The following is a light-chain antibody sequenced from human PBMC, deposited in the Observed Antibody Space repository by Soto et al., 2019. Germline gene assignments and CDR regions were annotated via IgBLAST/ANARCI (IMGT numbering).Light chain of an antibody. V-gene: IGKV3-20*01. Sequence: EIGLTQSPGTLSLSPGERATLSCRASQSVSSSYLAWYQQKPGQAPRLLIYGASSRATGIPDRFSGSGSGTAFTLTISRLDPEDFAVYYCQQYGSSPRTFGQGTKVEI. CDR1: QSVSSSY. J-gene: IGKJ1*01. CDR3: QQYGSSPRT. CDR2: GAS.